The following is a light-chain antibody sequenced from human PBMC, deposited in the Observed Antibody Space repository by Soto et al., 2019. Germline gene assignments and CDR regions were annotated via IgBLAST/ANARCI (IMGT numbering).Light chain of an antibody. CDR3: CSFSGSDTYV. V-gene: IGLV2-11*01. Sequence: QSALTQPRSVSGSPGQSVTISCIGTSSDIGGYNYVSWYQQHPGKAPKLMIYDVNKRPSGVPNRFSGSKSGNTASLTISGLQAEDEADYYCCSFSGSDTYVFGTGTKLTVL. CDR2: DVN. CDR1: SSDIGGYNY. J-gene: IGLJ1*01.